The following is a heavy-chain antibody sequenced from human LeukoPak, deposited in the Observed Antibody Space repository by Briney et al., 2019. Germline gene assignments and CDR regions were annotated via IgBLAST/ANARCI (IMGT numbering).Heavy chain of an antibody. V-gene: IGHV1-2*02. CDR3: ARDRSHYYGSGSIDY. J-gene: IGHJ4*02. Sequence: ASVKVSCKASGYTFTGYYMHWVRQAPGQGLEWMGWINPNSGGTNYAQKFQGRVTMTRDTSISTAYMELSRLRSDGTAVYYCARDRSHYYGSGSIDYWGQGTLVTVSS. CDR1: GYTFTGYY. D-gene: IGHD3-10*01. CDR2: INPNSGGT.